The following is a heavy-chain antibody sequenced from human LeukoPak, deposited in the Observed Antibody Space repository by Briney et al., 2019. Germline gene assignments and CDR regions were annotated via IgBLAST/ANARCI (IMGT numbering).Heavy chain of an antibody. CDR2: ISSSSVTI. CDR3: ARSGVPYCGDDCKFDY. J-gene: IGHJ4*02. CDR1: GFTFSTYS. D-gene: IGHD2-21*01. Sequence: GGSLRLSCAASGFTFSTYSMNWVRQAPGKGLEWVSYISSSSVTIYYADSVKGRFTISRDNAKNSLYLQMNSLRAEDTAVYYCARSGVPYCGDDCKFDYWGQGTLVTVSS. V-gene: IGHV3-48*01.